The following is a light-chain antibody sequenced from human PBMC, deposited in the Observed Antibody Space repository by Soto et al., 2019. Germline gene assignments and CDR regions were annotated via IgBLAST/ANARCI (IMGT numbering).Light chain of an antibody. J-gene: IGKJ1*01. CDR2: DAS. V-gene: IGKV3-11*01. CDR3: QQRSNWPPTWT. CDR1: QSVSSY. Sequence: EIVLTQSPATLSLSPGERATLSCRASQSVSSYLAWYQQKPGQAPRLLIYDASHRATGIPARFSGSGSGTDFTLTISSLEPEDFAFYYCQQRSNWPPTWTFGQGTQVEIK.